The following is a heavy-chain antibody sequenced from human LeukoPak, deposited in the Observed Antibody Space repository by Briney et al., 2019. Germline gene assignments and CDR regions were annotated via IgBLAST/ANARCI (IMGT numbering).Heavy chain of an antibody. CDR2: IRPDGQNK. Sequence: PGGSLRLSCAASGFTFNGYGMYWVRQAPGKGPEWLAFIRPDGQNKYYAESVKGRFMISRDNSKQTVDVQMSSLRDEDTARYYCAKEGEASWDMDVWGTGTTVTASS. J-gene: IGHJ6*03. CDR3: AKEGEASWDMDV. V-gene: IGHV3-30*02. CDR1: GFTFNGYG. D-gene: IGHD2-21*01.